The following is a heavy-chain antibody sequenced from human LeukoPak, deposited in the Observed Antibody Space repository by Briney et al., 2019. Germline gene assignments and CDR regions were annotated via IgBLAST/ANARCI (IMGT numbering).Heavy chain of an antibody. D-gene: IGHD3-16*01. J-gene: IGHJ4*02. CDR1: GFTFDDYA. V-gene: IGHV3-9*01. CDR2: ISWNSGSI. CDR3: ARDGRGGYLDY. Sequence: TGGSLRLSCAASGFTFDDYAMHWVRQAPGKGLEWVSGISWNSGSIGYVDSVKGRFTISRDNAKNSLYLQMNSLRAEDTAMYYCARDGRGGYLDYWGQGTLVTVSS.